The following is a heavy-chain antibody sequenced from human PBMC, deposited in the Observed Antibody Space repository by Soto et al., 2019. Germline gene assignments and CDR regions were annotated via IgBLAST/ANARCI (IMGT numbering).Heavy chain of an antibody. V-gene: IGHV3-74*01. J-gene: IGHJ4*02. CDR2: IYFDGITT. CDR1: GFTFNTHW. CDR3: ARGGAMGVDY. Sequence: LRLSCTASGFTFNTHWMHWVRQAPGKGLVWVSRIYFDGITTNYADSVKGRLTVSRDNAKNTVYLHVNTLRDKDTAVYYCARGGAMGVDYWGQGTLVTVSS. D-gene: IGHD1-26*01.